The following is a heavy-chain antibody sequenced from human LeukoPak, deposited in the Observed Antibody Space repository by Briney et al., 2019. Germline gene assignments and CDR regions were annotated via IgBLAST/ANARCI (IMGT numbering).Heavy chain of an antibody. CDR2: ISTSGSTK. CDR3: ARIYSNYPGY. J-gene: IGHJ4*02. V-gene: IGHV3-48*01. Sequence: PGWSLRLSCAASGFTFSSYAMKWVRQAPGKGLEWVSYISTSGSTKYYADSVKSRFTISRGNDKNLLYLQMNSLRAEDTAVYYCARIYSNYPGYWGQGTLVTVSS. CDR1: GFTFSSYA. D-gene: IGHD4-11*01.